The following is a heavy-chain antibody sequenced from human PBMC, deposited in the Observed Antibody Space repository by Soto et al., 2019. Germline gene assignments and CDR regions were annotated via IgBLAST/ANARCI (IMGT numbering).Heavy chain of an antibody. D-gene: IGHD3-22*01. CDR2: IYYSGST. CDR3: ARVTAYYYDSSGYGNWFDP. CDR1: GGSISSYY. Sequence: SDTLSLTCSVSGGSISSYYWSWIRQPPGQGLEWIGYIYYSGSTNYNPSLKSRVTISVDTSKNQFSLKLSSVTAADTAVYYCARVTAYYYDSSGYGNWFDPWGQGTLVTVS. V-gene: IGHV4-59*07. J-gene: IGHJ5*02.